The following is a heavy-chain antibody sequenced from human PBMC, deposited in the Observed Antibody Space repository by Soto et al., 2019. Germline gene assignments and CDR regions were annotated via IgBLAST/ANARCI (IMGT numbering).Heavy chain of an antibody. D-gene: IGHD3-10*01. CDR2: MNPSGGST. CDR3: ARDQSGEGWFGELLAGYYYYGMDV. V-gene: IGHV1-46*01. Sequence: RGSVEVFCEASGSPLTSYYMHFVRNAPGQGAQRMGIMNPSGGSTSYAQKFHGRVTMTRDTSTSTVYMELSSVRSEDTAVYYCARDQSGEGWFGELLAGYYYYGMDVWGQGTTVTVSS. J-gene: IGHJ6*02. CDR1: GSPLTSYY.